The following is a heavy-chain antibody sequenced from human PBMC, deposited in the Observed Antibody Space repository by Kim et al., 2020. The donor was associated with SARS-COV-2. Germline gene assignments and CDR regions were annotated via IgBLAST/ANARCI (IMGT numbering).Heavy chain of an antibody. CDR1: GYTFINYV. CDR3: ARGSGWAFDY. J-gene: IGHJ4*02. Sequence: ASVKVSCKASGYTFINYVMHWVRQAPGQRLEWMGLISIGHDDTKYSLKFRGRVTITRDTTASTAYMELSSLRSEDTAVYYCARGSGWAFDYWGQGTLVTVAS. CDR2: ISIGHDDT. D-gene: IGHD6-19*01. V-gene: IGHV1-3*04.